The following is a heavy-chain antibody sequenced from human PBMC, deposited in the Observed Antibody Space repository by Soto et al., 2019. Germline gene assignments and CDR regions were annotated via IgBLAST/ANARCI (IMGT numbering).Heavy chain of an antibody. D-gene: IGHD6-6*01. Sequence: QVQLQESGPGLVKPSQTLSLTCTVSGASMSSGGYYWTWIRQSPGKGLECIRYIYYSGSTYYNPSLESRVAISLDTSRSQFSLTLHSVTAADTAIYYCARDRHNNFFDPWGQGTLVTVSS. CDR1: GASMSSGGYY. CDR3: ARDRHNNFFDP. V-gene: IGHV4-31*03. CDR2: IYYSGST. J-gene: IGHJ5*02.